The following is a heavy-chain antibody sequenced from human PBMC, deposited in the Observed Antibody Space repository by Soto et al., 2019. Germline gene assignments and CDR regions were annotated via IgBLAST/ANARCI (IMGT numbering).Heavy chain of an antibody. J-gene: IGHJ6*02. CDR3: ARRGAPRYYYYYGMDV. CDR1: GFTFSSYW. CDR2: IKQDGSEK. D-gene: IGHD3-10*01. V-gene: IGHV3-7*01. Sequence: PGGSLRLSSAASGFTFSSYWMSWVRQAPGKGLEWVANIKQDGSEKYYVDSVKGRFTISRDNAKNSLYLQMNSLRAEDTAVYYCARRGAPRYYYYYGMDVWGQGTTVTVSS.